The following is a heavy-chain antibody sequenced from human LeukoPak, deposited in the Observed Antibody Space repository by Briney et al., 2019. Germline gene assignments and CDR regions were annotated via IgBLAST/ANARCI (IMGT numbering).Heavy chain of an antibody. CDR2: ISWNSGSI. V-gene: IGHV3-9*01. CDR1: RFTFDDYA. Sequence: GGSLRLSCAASRFTFDDYAMHWVRQAPGKGLEWVSGISWNSGSIGYADSVKGRFTISRDNAKNSLYLQMNSLRAEDTAVYYCAGDHSSGWSYNWFDPWGQGTLVTVSS. CDR3: AGDHSSGWSYNWFDP. J-gene: IGHJ5*02. D-gene: IGHD6-19*01.